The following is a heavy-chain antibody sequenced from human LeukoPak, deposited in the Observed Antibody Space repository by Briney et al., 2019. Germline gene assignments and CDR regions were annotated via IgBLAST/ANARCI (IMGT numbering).Heavy chain of an antibody. J-gene: IGHJ4*02. CDR2: ISGSGGST. Sequence: PGGSLRLSCAASGFTFSSYGMSWVRQAPGKGLEWVSAISGSGGSTYYADSVKGRFTISRDNSKNTLYLQMNSLRAEDTAVYYCAKVKGGIAADSAYYFDYWGQGTLVTVSS. V-gene: IGHV3-23*01. CDR3: AKVKGGIAADSAYYFDY. D-gene: IGHD6-13*01. CDR1: GFTFSSYG.